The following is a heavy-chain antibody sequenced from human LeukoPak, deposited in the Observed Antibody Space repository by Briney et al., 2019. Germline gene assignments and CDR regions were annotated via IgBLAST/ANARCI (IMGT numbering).Heavy chain of an antibody. Sequence: GGSLRLSCAASGMTFSDHWVHWVRQVPGKGLVWVSLIKTDGRTTIYADSVKGRFTISRDNGKSTLYLQMNSLRAEDTAIYYCTTGPSYGYEWWGQGTVVTVFS. J-gene: IGHJ1*01. CDR3: TTGPSYGYEW. V-gene: IGHV3-74*01. CDR2: IKTDGRTT. D-gene: IGHD3-16*01. CDR1: GMTFSDHW.